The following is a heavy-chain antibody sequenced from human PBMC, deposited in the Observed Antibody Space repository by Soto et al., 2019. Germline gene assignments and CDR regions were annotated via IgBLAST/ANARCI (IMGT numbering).Heavy chain of an antibody. CDR3: ARGKDRDTVTTFDY. J-gene: IGHJ4*02. D-gene: IGHD4-17*01. Sequence: GGSLRLSCAASGFTFIRYGMHWVRQAPGKGLEWVAVISYDGSNKYYADSVKGRFTISRDNSENTVYLQMSSLRAGDTAVYYCARGKDRDTVTTFDYWGQGTLVTVSS. V-gene: IGHV3-33*08. CDR1: GFTFIRYG. CDR2: ISYDGSNK.